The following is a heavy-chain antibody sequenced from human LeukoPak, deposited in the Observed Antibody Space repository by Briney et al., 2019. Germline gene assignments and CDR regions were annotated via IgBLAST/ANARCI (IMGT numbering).Heavy chain of an antibody. Sequence: SETLSLTCTVSGGFISSGSHYWTWNRQSAGKGLEWIGRVYSSGSTDSNPSLRSRLTMSVDTSKNQLSLKLTAVTAADTAVYFCARLGRFGALLPYYYYMDVWGKGTTVTVSS. D-gene: IGHD3-10*01. J-gene: IGHJ6*03. CDR2: VYSSGST. CDR1: GGFISSGSHY. CDR3: ARLGRFGALLPYYYYMDV. V-gene: IGHV4-61*02.